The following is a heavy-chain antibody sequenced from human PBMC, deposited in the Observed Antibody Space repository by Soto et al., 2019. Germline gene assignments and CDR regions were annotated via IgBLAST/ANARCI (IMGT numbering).Heavy chain of an antibody. CDR3: VGGQYYFDS. CDR1: GFPFTSYG. V-gene: IGHV3-30*03. J-gene: IGHJ4*02. CDR2: ISYDGSDK. Sequence: QVQLVESGGGVVQPGRSLRLSCAASGFPFTSYGMHWVREGPDKGLEWVAIISYDGSDKYYADSVKGRFTISRDNSKNTLYLQMNSLRREDTALYYCVGGQYYFDSRGQGTLVIVSS. D-gene: IGHD3-10*01.